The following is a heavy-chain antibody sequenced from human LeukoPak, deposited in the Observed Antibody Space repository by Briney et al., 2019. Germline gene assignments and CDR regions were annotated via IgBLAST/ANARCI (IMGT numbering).Heavy chain of an antibody. V-gene: IGHV5-51*01. CDR2: IYPGDSDT. CDR3: ARTRQTSMIVDLDY. D-gene: IGHD3-22*01. CDR1: GYTFTSYW. J-gene: IGHJ4*02. Sequence: KVSCKASGYTFTSYWIGWVRQMPGKGLEWMGIIYPGDSDTRYSPSFQGQVTISADKSISTAYLQWSSLKASDTAMYYCARTRQTSMIVDLDYWGQGTLVTVSS.